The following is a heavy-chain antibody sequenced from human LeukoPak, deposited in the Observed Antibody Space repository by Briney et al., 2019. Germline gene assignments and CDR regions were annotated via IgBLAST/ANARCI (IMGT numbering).Heavy chain of an antibody. J-gene: IGHJ5*02. CDR1: GFTFSSYA. V-gene: IGHV3-23*01. CDR3: AKDPLIAAAGSHSWFDP. CDR2: ISSSGGST. Sequence: GGSLRLSCAASGFTFSSYAMSWVRQAPGKGLEWVSTISSSGGSTYYADSVKGRFTISRDNSKNTLYLQMNSLRAEDTAVYYCAKDPLIAAAGSHSWFDPWGQGTLVTVSS. D-gene: IGHD6-13*01.